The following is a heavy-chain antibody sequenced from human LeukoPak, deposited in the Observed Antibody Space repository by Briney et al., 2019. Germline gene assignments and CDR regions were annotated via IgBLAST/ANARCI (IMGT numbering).Heavy chain of an antibody. Sequence: GGSLGLSCAASGFTFSSYAMHWVRQAPGKGLEWVAVISYDGSNKYYADSVKGRFTISRDNSKNTLYLQMNSLRAEDTAVYYCARAPYYYAFDIWGQGTMVTVSS. J-gene: IGHJ3*02. D-gene: IGHD3-10*01. CDR3: ARAPYYYAFDI. CDR2: ISYDGSNK. V-gene: IGHV3-30*04. CDR1: GFTFSSYA.